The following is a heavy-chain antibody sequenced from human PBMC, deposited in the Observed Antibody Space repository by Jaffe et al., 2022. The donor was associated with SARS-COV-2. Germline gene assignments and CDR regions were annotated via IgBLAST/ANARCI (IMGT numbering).Heavy chain of an antibody. CDR2: ISGSSRTT. CDR1: GFTFSTQA. Sequence: EVQLVESGGGVVQPGGSLRLSCAASGFTFSTQAMNWVRQAPGKGLEWVSIISGSSRTTYYADSVKGRFTISRDNSKNTLYLQMNSLRAEDTAMYYCAKKGVTFNGNDWFDPWGQGTLVTVSS. CDR3: AKKGVTFNGNDWFDP. V-gene: IGHV3-23*04. J-gene: IGHJ5*02. D-gene: IGHD2-8*01.